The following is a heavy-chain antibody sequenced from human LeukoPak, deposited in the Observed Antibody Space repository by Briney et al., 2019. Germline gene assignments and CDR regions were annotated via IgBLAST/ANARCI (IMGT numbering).Heavy chain of an antibody. CDR1: GYSISSGYY. V-gene: IGHV4-38-2*02. CDR2: IYHSGST. CDR3: ARDLGYCSSTSCYLNWFDP. D-gene: IGHD2-2*01. Sequence: SETLSLTCAVSGYSISSGYYWGWIRQPPGKGLEWIGSIYHSGSTYYNPSLKSRVTISVDTSKNQFSLKLSSVTAADTAVYYCARDLGYCSSTSCYLNWFDPWGQGTLVTVSS. J-gene: IGHJ5*02.